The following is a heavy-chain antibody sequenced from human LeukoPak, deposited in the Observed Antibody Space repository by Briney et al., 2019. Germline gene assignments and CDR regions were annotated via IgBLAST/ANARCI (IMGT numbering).Heavy chain of an antibody. CDR3: AKAPGLVSGSSFDY. J-gene: IGHJ4*02. Sequence: GGSLRLSCAASGFTFSNFGMSWVRQAPGKGLEWVSAISGSGSSTLYPDSVKGRFTISRDNSKNTLYLQMNSLRAEDTAVYYCAKAPGLVSGSSFDYWGQGTLVTVSS. D-gene: IGHD1-26*01. CDR1: GFTFSNFG. CDR2: ISGSGSST. V-gene: IGHV3-23*01.